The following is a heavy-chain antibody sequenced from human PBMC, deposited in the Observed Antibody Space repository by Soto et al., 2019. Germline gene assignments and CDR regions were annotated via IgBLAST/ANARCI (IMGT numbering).Heavy chain of an antibody. CDR3: ARDRCTGTSCYWKYFVN. Sequence: QVQLVQSGAEVKKPGASVKVSCKASGYSFTSYGISWVRQAPGQGLEWMGWISGYNSDTKYDQKFQGRVTMTTDTSTSTVYMELRTLRSDDTAVYYCARDRCTGTSCYWKYFVNWGQGTLVTVSS. D-gene: IGHD2-2*01. CDR2: ISGYNSDT. V-gene: IGHV1-18*01. CDR1: GYSFTSYG. J-gene: IGHJ4*02.